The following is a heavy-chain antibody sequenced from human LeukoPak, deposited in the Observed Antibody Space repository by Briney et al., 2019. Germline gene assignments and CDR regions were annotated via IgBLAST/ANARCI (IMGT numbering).Heavy chain of an antibody. CDR1: GFTFSSYG. J-gene: IGHJ4*02. CDR2: IRYDGSNK. D-gene: IGHD5-18*01. CDR3: AKDSDTAMDFDY. Sequence: GGSLRLSCAASGFTFSSYGMHWVRQAPGKGLEWVAFIRYDGSNKYYADSVKVRFTISRDNSKNTLYLQMNSLRAEDTAVYYCAKDSDTAMDFDYWGQGTLVTVSS. V-gene: IGHV3-30*02.